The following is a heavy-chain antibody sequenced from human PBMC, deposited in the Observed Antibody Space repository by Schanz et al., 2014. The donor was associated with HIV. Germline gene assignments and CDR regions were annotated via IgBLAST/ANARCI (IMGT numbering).Heavy chain of an antibody. J-gene: IGHJ4*02. Sequence: EVQLWESGGALLQPGGSLRLSCTASGFTFSSYAMSWVRQAPGKGLQWVSTIPGSGANTYYTDSMRARFTISRDNSKNTLYLQLNSLRAEDTAVYYCARGRGTYNSGYYNPLDYWGQGSLVTVSS. D-gene: IGHD3-22*01. CDR1: GFTFSSYA. V-gene: IGHV3-23*01. CDR3: ARGRGTYNSGYYNPLDY. CDR2: IPGSGANT.